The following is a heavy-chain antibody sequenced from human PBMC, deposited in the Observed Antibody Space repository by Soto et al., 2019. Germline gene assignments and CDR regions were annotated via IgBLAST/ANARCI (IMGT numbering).Heavy chain of an antibody. Sequence: GGSLRLSCAASGFTFSSYSMNWVRQAPGKGLEWVSYISSSSSTIYYADSVKGRFTISRDNAKNSLYLQMNSLRAEDTAVYYCARDYIVVVPAVTSIVATTTDAFDIWGQGTMVTVSS. J-gene: IGHJ3*02. V-gene: IGHV3-48*01. D-gene: IGHD2-2*01. CDR1: GFTFSSYS. CDR3: ARDYIVVVPAVTSIVATTTDAFDI. CDR2: ISSSSSTI.